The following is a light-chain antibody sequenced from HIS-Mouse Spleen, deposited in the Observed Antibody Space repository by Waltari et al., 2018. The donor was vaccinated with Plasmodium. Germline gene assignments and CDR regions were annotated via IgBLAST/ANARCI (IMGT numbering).Light chain of an antibody. Sequence: SYELTQPPSVSVSPGQTARITCSGEALTKKYAYWYQQTSGQAPVLVRYEDSKRPAGIPGIVACSSSGRMATLTVSGAQVEDEGDYYWYATDSSGNHRVFGGGTKLTVL. CDR3: YATDSSGNHRV. CDR1: ALTKKY. J-gene: IGLJ3*02. CDR2: EDS. V-gene: IGLV3-10*01.